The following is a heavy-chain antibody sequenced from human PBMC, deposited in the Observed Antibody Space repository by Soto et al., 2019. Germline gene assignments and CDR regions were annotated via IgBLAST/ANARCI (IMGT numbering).Heavy chain of an antibody. CDR1: GFTFSSYG. J-gene: IGHJ4*02. Sequence: EVQLLESGGGLVQPGGAPRLSCAASGFTFSSYGMSWVRQAPGKGLEWVSSIGSGGTNTYYADSVRGRFSISRDNSKNTMHLQMNSLRAEDTAVYFCAKLVSSGGTDCWGQGTLVTVPS. CDR2: IGSGGTNT. V-gene: IGHV3-23*05. CDR3: AKLVSSGGTDC. D-gene: IGHD2-15*01.